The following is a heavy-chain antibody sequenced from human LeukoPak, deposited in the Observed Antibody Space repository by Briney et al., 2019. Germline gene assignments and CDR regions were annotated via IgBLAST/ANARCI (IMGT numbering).Heavy chain of an antibody. Sequence: ASVKVSCKASGYTFTGYYMHWVRQAPGQGREWMGRINPNSGGTNYAQKFQGRVTMTRDTSISAAYMELSRLRSDDTAVYYCARADKSSGWYYFDYWGQGTLVTVSS. CDR2: INPNSGGT. V-gene: IGHV1-2*06. J-gene: IGHJ4*02. CDR1: GYTFTGYY. CDR3: ARADKSSGWYYFDY. D-gene: IGHD6-19*01.